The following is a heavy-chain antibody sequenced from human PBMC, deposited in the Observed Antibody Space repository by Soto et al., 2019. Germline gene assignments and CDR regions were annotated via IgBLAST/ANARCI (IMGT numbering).Heavy chain of an antibody. J-gene: IGHJ5*02. V-gene: IGHV2-5*02. Sequence: QITLKESGPTLVKPTQTLTLTCTFSGFSLNTSGVGVGWIRQPPGKALEWLALIYWDDDKHYRPSLKSRLTTPRDTPKNQVDLPITNMDHVDKATYYCVHRDYKDYMGGNCLDPWGQGTLVTVSS. CDR3: VHRDYKDYMGGNCLDP. CDR1: GFSLNTSGVG. CDR2: IYWDDDK. D-gene: IGHD4-4*01.